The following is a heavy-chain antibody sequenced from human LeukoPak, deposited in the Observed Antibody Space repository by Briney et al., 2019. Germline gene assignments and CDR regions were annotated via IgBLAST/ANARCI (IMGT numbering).Heavy chain of an antibody. CDR3: ATGLGSCSGGSCALGDY. V-gene: IGHV1-24*01. CDR1: GYTLTELS. J-gene: IGHJ4*02. D-gene: IGHD2-15*01. Sequence: ASVKVSCKVSGYTLTELSMHWVRQAPGKGLEWMGGFDPEDGETIYAQKFQGRVTMTEDTSTDTAYMELSSLRSEDTAVYYCATGLGSCSGGSCALGDYWGQGTLVTVSS. CDR2: FDPEDGET.